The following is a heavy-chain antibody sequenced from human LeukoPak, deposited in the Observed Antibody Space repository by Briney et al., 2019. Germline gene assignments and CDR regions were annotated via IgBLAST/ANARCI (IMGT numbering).Heavy chain of an antibody. Sequence: TSETLSLTCTVSGGSISSYYWSWVRQAPGKGLEWVANIKQDGSEKYYVDSVKGRFTISRDNAKNSLYLQMNSLRAEDTAVYYCARSPYSSGWQGNYWGQGTLVTVSS. V-gene: IGHV3-7*01. J-gene: IGHJ4*02. CDR2: IKQDGSEK. D-gene: IGHD6-19*01. CDR1: GGSISSYY. CDR3: ARSPYSSGWQGNY.